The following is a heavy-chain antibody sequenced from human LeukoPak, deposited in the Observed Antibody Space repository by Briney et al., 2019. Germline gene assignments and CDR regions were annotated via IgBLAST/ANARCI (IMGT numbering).Heavy chain of an antibody. V-gene: IGHV4-59*02. Sequence: PSETLSLTCTVSGGSVTDYYWSWIRQSPGKGLEWIGYIYYTGTSYNPSLKSRVTISADTSKNQFSLKLSSVTAADTAVYYCARRITMVRGVTLRGAFDIWGQGTMVTVSS. CDR1: GGSVTDYY. D-gene: IGHD3-10*01. CDR3: ARRITMVRGVTLRGAFDI. J-gene: IGHJ3*02. CDR2: IYYTGT.